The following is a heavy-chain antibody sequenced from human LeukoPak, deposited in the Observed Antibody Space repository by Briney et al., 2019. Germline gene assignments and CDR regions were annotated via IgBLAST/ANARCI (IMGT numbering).Heavy chain of an antibody. CDR3: ARELPTTVTTYSWFDP. Sequence: ASVKVSCKASGYTFTSYYMHWVRQAPGQGLEWMGIINPSGGSTSYAQKFQGRVTMTRDMSTSTVYMELSSLRSEDTAVYYCARELPTTVTTYSWFDPWGQGTLVTVSS. J-gene: IGHJ5*02. CDR2: INPSGGST. CDR1: GYTFTSYY. V-gene: IGHV1-46*01. D-gene: IGHD4-17*01.